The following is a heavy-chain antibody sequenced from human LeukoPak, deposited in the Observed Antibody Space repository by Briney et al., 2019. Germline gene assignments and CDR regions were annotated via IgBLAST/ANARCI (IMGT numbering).Heavy chain of an antibody. D-gene: IGHD6-6*01. CDR3: ARDSRFSSIAARYLDVFDI. CDR1: GGSISSYY. J-gene: IGHJ3*02. Sequence: SETLSLTCTVSGGSISSYYWSRIRQPPGKGLEWIGCIYYSGSTEYNPSLKSRVTISVDTSKNQFSLKLRSVTAADTAVYYCARDSRFSSIAARYLDVFDIWGQGTMVTVSS. CDR2: IYYSGST. V-gene: IGHV4-59*01.